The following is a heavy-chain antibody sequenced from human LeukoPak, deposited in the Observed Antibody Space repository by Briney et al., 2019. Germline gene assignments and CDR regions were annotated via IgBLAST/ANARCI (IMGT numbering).Heavy chain of an antibody. D-gene: IGHD4-17*01. CDR3: ARAYGDYVDY. Sequence: SETLSLTCTVSGDSISIYYWSWIRQPPGKGLEWIGYIYNSGSTNYNPSLKSRVTISVDRSKNQFSLKLNSVTAADTAVYYCARAYGDYVDYWGQGTLVTVSS. J-gene: IGHJ4*02. V-gene: IGHV4-59*01. CDR1: GDSISIYY. CDR2: IYNSGST.